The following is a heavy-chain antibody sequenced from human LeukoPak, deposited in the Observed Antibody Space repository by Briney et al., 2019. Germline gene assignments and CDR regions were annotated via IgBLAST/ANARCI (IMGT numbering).Heavy chain of an antibody. V-gene: IGHV3-74*01. CDR3: GRSGVAAAANDAFDI. CDR1: GFTFSSYW. D-gene: IGHD6-13*01. J-gene: IGHJ3*02. Sequence: PGGSLRLSCAASGFTFSSYWMHWVRQAPGKGLVWVSRINSDGRSTSYADSVKGRFTISRDHAKNTLYLQMNSLGAEDTAVYYCGRSGVAAAANDAFDIWGQGTMVTVSS. CDR2: INSDGRST.